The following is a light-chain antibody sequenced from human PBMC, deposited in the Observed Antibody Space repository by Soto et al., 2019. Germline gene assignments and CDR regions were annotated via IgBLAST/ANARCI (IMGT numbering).Light chain of an antibody. V-gene: IGLV1-44*01. J-gene: IGLJ2*01. CDR2: SNT. Sequence: QSVLTQPPSASETPGQRVTISCSGGSSNIGGNTLNWYQQLPGTAPKLLIYSNTQRPSGVPDRFSGSKSGTSASLAISGLQSEDEADYYCATWDDSLNGLVFGGGTKLTVL. CDR1: SSNIGGNT. CDR3: ATWDDSLNGLV.